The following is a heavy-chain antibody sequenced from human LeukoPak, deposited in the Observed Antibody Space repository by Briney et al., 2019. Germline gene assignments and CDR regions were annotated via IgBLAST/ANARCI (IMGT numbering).Heavy chain of an antibody. D-gene: IGHD3-16*02. CDR2: IYTSGST. V-gene: IGHV4-4*07. CDR3: ARGGSRGRSGSYRFDY. J-gene: IGHJ4*02. Sequence: KPSETLSLTCTVSGGSISSYYWSWIRQPAGKGLEWIGRIYTSGSTNYNPSLKRRVTMSVDTSKNQFSLKLSSVTAADTAVYYCARGGSRGRSGSYRFDYWGQGTLVTVSS. CDR1: GGSISSYY.